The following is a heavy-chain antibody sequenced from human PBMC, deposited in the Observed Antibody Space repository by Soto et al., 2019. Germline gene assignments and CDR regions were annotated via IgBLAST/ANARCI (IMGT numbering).Heavy chain of an antibody. Sequence: SETLSLTCTVSGGSISSHYWSWVRQAPGKGLEWIGHIYYRGSTSYNPSLRSRSTISVDTSNNQFSLKLNSVTTADTAVYYCARDAREASGMDVWGQGTKLTVSS. CDR3: ARDAREASGMDV. V-gene: IGHV4-59*11. CDR2: IYYRGST. CDR1: GGSISSHY. J-gene: IGHJ6*02.